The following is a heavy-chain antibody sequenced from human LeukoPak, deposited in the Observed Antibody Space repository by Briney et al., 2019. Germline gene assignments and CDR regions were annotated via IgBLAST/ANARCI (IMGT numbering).Heavy chain of an antibody. CDR3: ARFYGSGSFDY. D-gene: IGHD3-10*01. CDR2: ISGSGGST. V-gene: IGHV3-23*01. CDR1: GFTFRSYW. Sequence: GGSLRLSCAASGFTFRSYWMSWVRQAPGKGLEWVSAISGSGGSTYYADSVKGRFTISRDNSKNTLYLQMNSLRAEDTAVYYCARFYGSGSFDYWGQGTLVTVSS. J-gene: IGHJ4*02.